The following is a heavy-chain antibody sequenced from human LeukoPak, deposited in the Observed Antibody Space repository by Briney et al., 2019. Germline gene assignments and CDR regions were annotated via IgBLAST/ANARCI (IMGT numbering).Heavy chain of an antibody. D-gene: IGHD6-13*01. J-gene: IGHJ5*02. V-gene: IGHV3-23*01. CDR1: GFTFSSYA. CDR2: ISGGGVTT. CDR3: ARESTVAAVGRSWFDR. Sequence: GGSLRLSCAASGFTFSSYAMSWVRQAPGKGLEWVSTISGGGVTTYYADSVKGRLTISRDNSKNTVSLQMNSLRDDDTAVYFCARESTVAAVGRSWFDRWGQGTLVTVS.